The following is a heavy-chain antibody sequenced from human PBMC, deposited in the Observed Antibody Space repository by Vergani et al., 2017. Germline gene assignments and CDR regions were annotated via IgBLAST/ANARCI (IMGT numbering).Heavy chain of an antibody. CDR3: SRGPGVVVVAATRGGFDY. J-gene: IGHJ4*02. CDR2: INHSGST. V-gene: IGHV4-34*01. Sequence: QVQLQQWGAGLLKPSETLSLTCTVYGGSFSAYYWSWIRQPPGKGLEWIGEINHSGSTNDNPSLKSRVTISVDTSKNQFSLKWSSVTAADTAVYYCSRGPGVVVVAATRGGFDYWGQGTLVTVSS. D-gene: IGHD2-15*01. CDR1: GGSFSAYY.